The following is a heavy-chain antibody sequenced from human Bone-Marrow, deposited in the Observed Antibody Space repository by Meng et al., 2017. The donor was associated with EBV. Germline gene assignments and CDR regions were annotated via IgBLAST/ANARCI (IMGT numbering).Heavy chain of an antibody. CDR2: IRSKANSYAT. V-gene: IGHV3-73*02. CDR1: GFTFSGSA. Sequence: EGQSVGAGGGLVQPGGSLKLSCAASGFTFSGSAMHWVRQASGKGLEWVGRIRSKANSYATAYAASVKGRFTISRDNTRNTLYLQMNNLRAEDTAVYFCSRDLAGPFDDWGQGTLVTVSS. J-gene: IGHJ4*02. CDR3: SRDLAGPFDD.